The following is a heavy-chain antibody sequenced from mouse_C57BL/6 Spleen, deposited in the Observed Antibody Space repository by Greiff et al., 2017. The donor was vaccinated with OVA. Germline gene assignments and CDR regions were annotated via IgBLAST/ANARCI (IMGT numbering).Heavy chain of an antibody. CDR3: ARRDGKPYAMDY. V-gene: IGHV1-18*01. D-gene: IGHD2-1*01. Sequence: VQLKQSGPELVKPGASVKIPCKASGYTFTDYNMDWVKQSHGKSLEWIGDINPNNGGTIYNQKFKGKATLTVDKSSSTAYMELRSLTSEDTAVYYCARRDGKPYAMDYWGQGTSVTVSS. J-gene: IGHJ4*01. CDR1: GYTFTDYN. CDR2: INPNNGGT.